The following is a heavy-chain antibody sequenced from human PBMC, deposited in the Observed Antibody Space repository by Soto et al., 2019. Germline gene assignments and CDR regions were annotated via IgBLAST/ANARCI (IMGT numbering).Heavy chain of an antibody. Sequence: QMQLVQSGPEVKKPGTSVKVSCKTSGFTFISSAMQWVRQARGQRLEWIGWIVVGSGHTNYAQKFQERVTITRDMSTTTAYMELSRLRSEDTAVYYCAAASSTSGGYYGMDVWGQGTTVTVSS. J-gene: IGHJ6*02. CDR3: AAASSTSGGYYGMDV. D-gene: IGHD2-2*01. CDR1: GFTFISSA. CDR2: IVVGSGHT. V-gene: IGHV1-58*02.